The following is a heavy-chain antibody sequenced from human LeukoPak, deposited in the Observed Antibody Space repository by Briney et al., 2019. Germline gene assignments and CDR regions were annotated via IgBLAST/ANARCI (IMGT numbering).Heavy chain of an antibody. CDR1: GGSISSGSYY. Sequence: SETLSLTCTVSGGSISSGSYYWSWIRQPAGKGLEWIGRIYTSGSTNYNPSLKSRVTISVDTSKNQFSLKLSSVTAADTAVYYCARSSPRPRTYYYDSSGYYSPVDFDYWGQGTLVTVSS. V-gene: IGHV4-61*02. D-gene: IGHD3-22*01. CDR2: IYTSGST. CDR3: ARSSPRPRTYYYDSSGYYSPVDFDY. J-gene: IGHJ4*02.